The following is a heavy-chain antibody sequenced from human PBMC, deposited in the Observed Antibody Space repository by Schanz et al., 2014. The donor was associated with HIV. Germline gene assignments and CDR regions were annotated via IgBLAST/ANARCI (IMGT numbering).Heavy chain of an antibody. V-gene: IGHV3-7*01. D-gene: IGHD6-19*01. J-gene: IGHJ4*02. CDR3: ARRQWVAPDY. Sequence: EVQLVESGGGLVQPGGSLRLSCAASGFTFSRYWMTWVRQAPGKGLEWVAAINGDGSITVLADSVKGRFTISRDNAKNSLYLQMDSLTAEDTAVYYCARRQWVAPDYWGQGTLVTVSS. CDR1: GFTFSRYW. CDR2: INGDGSIT.